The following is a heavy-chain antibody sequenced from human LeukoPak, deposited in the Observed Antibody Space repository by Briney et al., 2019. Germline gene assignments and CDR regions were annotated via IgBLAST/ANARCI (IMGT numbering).Heavy chain of an antibody. D-gene: IGHD1-26*01. CDR2: MNPNSGNT. V-gene: IGHV1-8*01. Sequence: ASVKVSCKASGYTFTSYDINWVRQATGQGLEWMGWMNPNSGNTGYAQKFQGRVTMTRNTSISTAYMELSSLRSEDTAVYYCAREGIVGANGEDAFDIWGQGTMVTVSS. J-gene: IGHJ3*02. CDR1: GYTFTSYD. CDR3: AREGIVGANGEDAFDI.